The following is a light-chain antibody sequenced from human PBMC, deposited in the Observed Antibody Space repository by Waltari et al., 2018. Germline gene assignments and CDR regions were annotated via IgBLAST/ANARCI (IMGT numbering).Light chain of an antibody. V-gene: IGLV2-11*01. CDR1: SSDVGGYNY. CDR2: DVS. J-gene: IGLJ2*01. CDR3: CSYAGSYNLV. Sequence: QSALTQPRSVSGSPGQSVTISCTGTSSDVGGYNYVARYQQHPGKAPKFMIDDVSERPSGVPDRCSGSTSGNTASLTISGLQAEDEADYYCCSYAGSYNLVFGGGTKLTVL.